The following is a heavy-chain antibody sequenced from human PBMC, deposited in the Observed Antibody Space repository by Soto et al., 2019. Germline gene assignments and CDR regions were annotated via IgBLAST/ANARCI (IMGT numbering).Heavy chain of an antibody. V-gene: IGHV4-39*01. D-gene: IGHD2-15*01. J-gene: IGHJ6*02. CDR2: IYYSGST. Sequence: PSQTLSITSTVSAGSISSTSYYWGWILQPPGKGLEWIGSIYYSGSTYYNPSLKSRVTISVDTSKNQFSLKLSSATAADTAVYYCARRPAQGYCSGGSCYPPYYYFYGMDVWGQGTTVTVSS. CDR1: AGSISSTSYY. CDR3: ARRPAQGYCSGGSCYPPYYYFYGMDV.